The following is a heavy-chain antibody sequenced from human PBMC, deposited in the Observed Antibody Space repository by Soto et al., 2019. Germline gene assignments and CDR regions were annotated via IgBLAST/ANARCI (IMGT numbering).Heavy chain of an antibody. CDR2: TYYRSKWYN. J-gene: IGHJ3*02. Sequence: SQTLSLTCAISGDSVSSNSAAWNWIRQSPSRGLEWLGRTYYRSKWYNDYAVSVKSRITINPDTSKNQFSLQLNSVTPEDTAVYYCARDKEHRPVAVAGTHDAFDIWGQGTMVNVSS. CDR1: GDSVSSNSAA. D-gene: IGHD6-19*01. CDR3: ARDKEHRPVAVAGTHDAFDI. V-gene: IGHV6-1*01.